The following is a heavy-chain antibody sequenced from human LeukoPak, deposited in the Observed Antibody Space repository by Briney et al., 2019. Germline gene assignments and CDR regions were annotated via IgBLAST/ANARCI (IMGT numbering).Heavy chain of an antibody. Sequence: GGSLRLSCAASGFTFSMYSMHWVRQAPGKGLECVSAINSDGSSTYYADSVRGRFTISRDNSKNTLYLQMGSLITEDMAVYYCARVLAGYDYWGQGTLVTVS. V-gene: IGHV3-64*02. J-gene: IGHJ4*02. D-gene: IGHD2-15*01. CDR3: ARVLAGYDY. CDR1: GFTFSMYS. CDR2: INSDGSST.